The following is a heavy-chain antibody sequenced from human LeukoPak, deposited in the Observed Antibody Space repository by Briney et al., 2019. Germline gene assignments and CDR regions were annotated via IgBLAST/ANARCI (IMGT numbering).Heavy chain of an antibody. CDR1: GYIFMSYW. CDR3: ARQKYCTGGSCYSTYDAFDF. Sequence: KSGESLKISCQASGYIFMSYWIGWVRQMPGKGLELMGIIYPGDSETKYSPSFEGKVTISADKTTNTAYVQWNSLQASDTAMYFCARQKYCTGGSCYSTYDAFDFWGLGTMVIVSS. J-gene: IGHJ3*01. V-gene: IGHV5-51*01. D-gene: IGHD2-15*01. CDR2: IYPGDSET.